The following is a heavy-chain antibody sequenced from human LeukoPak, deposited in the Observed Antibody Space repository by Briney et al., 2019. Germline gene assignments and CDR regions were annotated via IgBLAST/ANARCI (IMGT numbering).Heavy chain of an antibody. Sequence: PGGSLRLSCAASGFTFSSHNMNWVRQAPGKGLEWVSYISSSSTVIYYADSVKGRFTVSRDNAKNSLYLQMNSLRAEDTAVYYCAKQGIWFGELSLDYWGQGTLVTVSS. CDR3: AKQGIWFGELSLDY. CDR1: GFTFSSHN. CDR2: ISSSSTVI. J-gene: IGHJ4*02. D-gene: IGHD3-10*01. V-gene: IGHV3-48*01.